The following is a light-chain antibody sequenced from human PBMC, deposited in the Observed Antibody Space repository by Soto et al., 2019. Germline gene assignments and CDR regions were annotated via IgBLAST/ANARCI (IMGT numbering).Light chain of an antibody. J-gene: IGKJ2*01. CDR1: QSVDTF. Sequence: EIVLTQSPATLSLSPGERATLSCRASQSVDTFLAWYQQKPGRTPRLLIYDTSNRATGIPPMFSGTGSGTDFTLTISRLEPEDFAVYYCQVRTDWPPFMYSFGQGTKLEVK. CDR2: DTS. CDR3: QVRTDWPPFMYS. V-gene: IGKV3-11*01.